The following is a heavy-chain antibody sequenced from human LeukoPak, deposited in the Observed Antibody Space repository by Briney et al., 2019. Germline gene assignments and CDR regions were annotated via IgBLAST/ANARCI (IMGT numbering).Heavy chain of an antibody. V-gene: IGHV3-23*01. Sequence: PGGSLRLSCATSGFTISSNHINWVRQAPGKGLEWVSAISGSGGSTYYADSVKGRFTISRDNSKNTLYLQMNGLRAEDTAVYYCANSYWWSVKAWGQGTLVTVSS. CDR1: GFTISSNH. D-gene: IGHD2-15*01. J-gene: IGHJ4*02. CDR3: ANSYWWSVKA. CDR2: ISGSGGST.